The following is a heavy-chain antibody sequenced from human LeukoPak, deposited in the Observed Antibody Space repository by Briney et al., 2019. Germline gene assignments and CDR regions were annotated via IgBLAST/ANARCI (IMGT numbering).Heavy chain of an antibody. CDR2: IYSGGIT. J-gene: IGHJ6*02. Sequence: GGSLRLSCAASGLTVSNNYMSWVRHAPEKGLEWVSVIYSGGITYYADSVKGRFTISRVNSKNTLYLQMNSLRAEDAAVYYCARAGGVDGIDVWGQGTTVTVSS. CDR3: ARAGGVDGIDV. V-gene: IGHV3-66*01. CDR1: GLTVSNNY. D-gene: IGHD1-14*01.